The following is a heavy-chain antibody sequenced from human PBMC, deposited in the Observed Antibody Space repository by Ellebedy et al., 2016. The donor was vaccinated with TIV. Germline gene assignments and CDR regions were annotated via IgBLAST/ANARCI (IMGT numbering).Heavy chain of an antibody. CDR1: GFTFSNYE. CDR2: IGSSGSPM. J-gene: IGHJ3*02. V-gene: IGHV3-48*03. Sequence: GESLKISCAASGFTFSNYEMNWVRQAPGKGLEWVSYIGSSGSPMNYADSVKGRFTISRDNANNSLYLQMNSLRAEVTAVYYCVRNMGATRGRFAFEIWGQGTIVTVSS. CDR3: VRNMGATRGRFAFEI. D-gene: IGHD1-26*01.